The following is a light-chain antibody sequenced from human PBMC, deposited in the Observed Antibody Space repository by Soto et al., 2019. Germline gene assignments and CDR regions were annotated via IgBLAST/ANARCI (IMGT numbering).Light chain of an antibody. V-gene: IGKV3-15*01. J-gene: IGKJ4*01. Sequence: EVVMTQSPASTSVFPGGRATLSCRASQTISNNLVWYQQSSGQPPRLLIYGASTRATGIPARFSGSGSGTEFSLTISSLRSEDFAVYHCQQNHSWPLTFGGGTKVEVK. CDR1: QTISNN. CDR2: GAS. CDR3: QQNHSWPLT.